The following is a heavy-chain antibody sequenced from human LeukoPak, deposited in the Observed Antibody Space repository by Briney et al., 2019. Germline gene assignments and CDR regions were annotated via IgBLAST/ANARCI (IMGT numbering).Heavy chain of an antibody. Sequence: GGSLRLSCAASGFTFSSYEMNWVRQAPGRGLEWVSYISSSGSTIYYADSVKGRFTISRDNAKNSLYLQMNSLRAEDTAVYYCARDYRGKVMDFDYWGQGTLVTVSS. CDR3: ARDYRGKVMDFDY. V-gene: IGHV3-48*03. J-gene: IGHJ4*02. D-gene: IGHD3-10*01. CDR2: ISSSGSTI. CDR1: GFTFSSYE.